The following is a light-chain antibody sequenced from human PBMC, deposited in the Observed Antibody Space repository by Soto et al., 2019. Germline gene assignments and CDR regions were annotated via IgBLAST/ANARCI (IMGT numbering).Light chain of an antibody. V-gene: IGKV3-20*01. CDR2: GES. J-gene: IGKJ5*01. CDR3: QQYGGSPSIT. CDR1: QILSSNY. Sequence: EIFLAQSRSSPCTSPVEVATFSCTAGQILSSNYLAWYQQKPGQAPRLLIYGESRRATGIPDRFSGSGSGTDFTLAIRRLEPEDSAVYYCQQYGGSPSITFGQGTRLEIK.